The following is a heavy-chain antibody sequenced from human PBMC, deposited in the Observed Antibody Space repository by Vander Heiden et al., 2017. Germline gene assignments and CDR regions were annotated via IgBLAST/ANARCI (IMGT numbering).Heavy chain of an antibody. D-gene: IGHD3-10*01. Sequence: EVQLVESGGGLVQPGGSLKLSCAASGITFGVAVIHWVRQASGQGLEWVGRIRSKTNNYATTYGAPVKGRFTISRDDSKNTAYLQMNSLKTEDTAVYYCSTRQNCNYNSCLTLWGQGTLVTVSS. CDR2: IRSKTNNYAT. CDR1: GITFGVAV. J-gene: IGHJ4*02. V-gene: IGHV3-73*02. CDR3: STRQNCNYNSCLTL.